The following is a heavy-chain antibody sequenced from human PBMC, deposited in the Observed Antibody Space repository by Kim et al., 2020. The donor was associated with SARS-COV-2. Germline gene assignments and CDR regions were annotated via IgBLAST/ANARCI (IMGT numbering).Heavy chain of an antibody. CDR1: GYSFTSYW. CDR3: ARRYRWFGELSWGNWFDP. CDR2: IYPDDSDT. V-gene: IGHV5-51*01. D-gene: IGHD3-10*01. J-gene: IGHJ5*02. Sequence: GESLKISCKGSGYSFTSYWIGWVRQMPGKGLEWMGIIYPDDSDTRYSPSFQGQVTISADKSISTAYLQWSSLKASDTAMYYCARRYRWFGELSWGNWFDPWGQGTLVTVSS.